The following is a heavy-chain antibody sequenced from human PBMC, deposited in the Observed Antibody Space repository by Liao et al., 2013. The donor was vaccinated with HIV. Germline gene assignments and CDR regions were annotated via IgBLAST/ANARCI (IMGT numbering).Heavy chain of an antibody. D-gene: IGHD3-10*01. CDR1: GGSISTGSYY. Sequence: QVQLQESGPGLVKPSQTLSLTCTVSGGSISTGSYYWSWIRQPAGKGLEWIGRISTSGSTNYNPSLKSRVTMSVDTSKNQVSLKLSSLTAADTAVYYCAREVPDYYGSGSDPHYMDVWDKGTTVTVSS. J-gene: IGHJ6*03. CDR3: AREVPDYYGSGSDPHYMDV. V-gene: IGHV4-61*02. CDR2: ISTSGST.